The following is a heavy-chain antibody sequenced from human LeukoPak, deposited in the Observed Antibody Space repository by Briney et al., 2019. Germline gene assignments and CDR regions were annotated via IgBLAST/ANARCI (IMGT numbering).Heavy chain of an antibody. V-gene: IGHV1-2*02. CDR1: GYTFTGYY. CDR3: ARPQDFWSGSSNPTPFDI. D-gene: IGHD3-3*01. Sequence: WASVKVSCKASGYTFTGYYMHWVRQAPGQGLEWMGWINPNSGGTNYAQKFQGRVTMTRDTSISTAYMELSRLRSDDTAVYCCARPQDFWSGSSNPTPFDIWGQGTMVTVSS. J-gene: IGHJ3*02. CDR2: INPNSGGT.